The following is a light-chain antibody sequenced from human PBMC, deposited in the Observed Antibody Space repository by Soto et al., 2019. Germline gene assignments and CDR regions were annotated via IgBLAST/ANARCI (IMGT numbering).Light chain of an antibody. Sequence: QLVLTQPSSASASLGSSVSLTCTLSSGHSFYVIAWHQQQPGTAPRYLMKLEGSGNYNKGSGVPERFSGSSSGADRYLTISNTKSEDEGDYYCESWDSNTRVFGGGTKLTVL. J-gene: IGLJ3*02. V-gene: IGLV4-60*03. CDR3: ESWDSNTRV. CDR1: SGHSFYV. CDR2: LEGSGNY.